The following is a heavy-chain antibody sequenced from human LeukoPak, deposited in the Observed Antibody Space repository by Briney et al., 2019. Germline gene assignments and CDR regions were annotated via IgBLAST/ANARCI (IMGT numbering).Heavy chain of an antibody. CDR1: GGSISSSSYY. D-gene: IGHD4-17*01. V-gene: IGHV4-39*01. CDR2: ICYSGST. Sequence: SETLSLTCTVSGGSISSSSYYWGWIRQPPGKGLEWIGSICYSGSTYYNPSLKSRVTISVDTSKNQFSLKLSSVTAADTAVYYCARQGGDYGSEYFQHWGQGTLVTVSS. J-gene: IGHJ1*01. CDR3: ARQGGDYGSEYFQH.